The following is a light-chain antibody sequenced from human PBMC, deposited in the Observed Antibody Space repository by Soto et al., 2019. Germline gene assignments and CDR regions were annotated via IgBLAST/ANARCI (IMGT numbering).Light chain of an antibody. CDR3: KQYGSSPIT. Sequence: VLTQSPATLSLSPGERATLSCRASQSVSSNLAWHQQRPGQAPRLLIYGASTRATGVQARFSGGGSGTEFTLTITSLQSEDFAVYYCKQYGSSPITFGQGTRLEIK. V-gene: IGKV3D-15*01. CDR2: GAS. CDR1: QSVSSN. J-gene: IGKJ5*01.